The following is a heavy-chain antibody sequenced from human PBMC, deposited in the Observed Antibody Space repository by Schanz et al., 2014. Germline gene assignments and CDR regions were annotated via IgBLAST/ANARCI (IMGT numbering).Heavy chain of an antibody. CDR3: ARPGGSSWSFAY. CDR2: SRYSGST. CDR1: GGSVSNYY. J-gene: IGHJ4*02. V-gene: IGHV4-59*08. D-gene: IGHD6-13*01. Sequence: QVQLQESGPGLVKPSETLSLTCSVSGGSVSNYYWTWVRQPPGKGLEWIGFSRYSGSTNYNPSLQSRVPFSLATSNTPFPLRRSSVTAADTAVYYCARPGGSSWSFAYWGLGRLVIVSS.